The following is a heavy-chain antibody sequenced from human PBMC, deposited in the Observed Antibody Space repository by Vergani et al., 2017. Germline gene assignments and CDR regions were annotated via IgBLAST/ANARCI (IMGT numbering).Heavy chain of an antibody. J-gene: IGHJ3*02. CDR2: IIPIFGTA. V-gene: IGHV1-69*01. D-gene: IGHD3-9*01. CDR1: GGTFSSYA. CDR3: AGMPSTLRYFDWTIPDAFDI. Sequence: QVQLVQSGAEVKKPGSSVKVSCKASGGTFSSYAISWVRQAPGQGLEWMGGIIPIFGTANYAQKFQGRVTITADESTSTAYMELSSLRSEDTAVYYCAGMPSTLRYFDWTIPDAFDIWGQGTMVTVSS.